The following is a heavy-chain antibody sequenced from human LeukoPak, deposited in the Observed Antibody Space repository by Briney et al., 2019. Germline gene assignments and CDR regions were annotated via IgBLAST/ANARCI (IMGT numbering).Heavy chain of an antibody. CDR2: INPNSGGT. CDR1: GYTFTGYY. V-gene: IGHV1-2*02. D-gene: IGHD6-13*01. J-gene: IGHJ4*02. CDR3: ASVAGIAEYYFDY. Sequence: ASVKVSCKASGYTFTGYYMHWVRQAPGQGLEWMGWINPNSGGTNYAQKFQGRVTMTRDTSISTAYMELSRLRSDDTAVYYCASVAGIAEYYFDYRGQGTLVTVSS.